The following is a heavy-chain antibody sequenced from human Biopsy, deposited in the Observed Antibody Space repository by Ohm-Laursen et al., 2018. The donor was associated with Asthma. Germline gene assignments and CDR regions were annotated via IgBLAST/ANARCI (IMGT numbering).Heavy chain of an antibody. Sequence: SDTLSLTWTVSGASIKTDDHYWSWLRQPPGKGLEWFGFIYYSGSTYYNPSLKSRVSISLDTSKNQFSLSLTSVTAADTAVYYCARTTYGHDGFDPWGQGTLVTVSS. CDR2: IYYSGST. CDR1: GASIKTDDHY. J-gene: IGHJ5*02. V-gene: IGHV4-30-4*02. D-gene: IGHD4-17*01. CDR3: ARTTYGHDGFDP.